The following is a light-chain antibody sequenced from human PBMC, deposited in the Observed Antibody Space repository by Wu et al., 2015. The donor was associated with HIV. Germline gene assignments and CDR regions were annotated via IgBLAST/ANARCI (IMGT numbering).Light chain of an antibody. V-gene: IGKV1-9*01. J-gene: IGKJ4*01. CDR2: AAS. CDR1: QDLGTY. CDR3: QQASSFPLT. Sequence: DIQMTQSPTSLSASVGDRVTMTCRASQDLGTYLAWYQQKPGKAPKLLIYAASTLESGVPSRFSGSGSGTDFSLTISSLQSEDFASYYCQQASSFPLTFGGGTKVEIK.